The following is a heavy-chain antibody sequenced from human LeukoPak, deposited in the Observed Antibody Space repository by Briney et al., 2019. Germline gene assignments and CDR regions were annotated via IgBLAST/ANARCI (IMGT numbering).Heavy chain of an antibody. V-gene: IGHV1-2*02. J-gene: IGHJ4*02. CDR3: ARAPITIFGVVLRYYFDY. CDR2: INPNSGGT. Sequence: ASVKISCEASGYTFTGYYMHWVRQAPGQGLEWMGWINPNSGGTNYAQKFQGRVTMTRDTSISTAYMELSRLRSDDTAVYYCARAPITIFGVVLRYYFDYWGQGTLVTVSS. CDR1: GYTFTGYY. D-gene: IGHD3-3*01.